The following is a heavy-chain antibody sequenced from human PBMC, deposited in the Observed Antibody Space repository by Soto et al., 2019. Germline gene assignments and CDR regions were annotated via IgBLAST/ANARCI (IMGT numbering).Heavy chain of an antibody. V-gene: IGHV3-15*01. J-gene: IGHJ4*02. CDR1: GFTFSSAW. Sequence: GGSLRLSCAASGFTFSSAWMSWVRQAPGKGLEWIGRIKTNSDGGTVDYASPVKGRFTISRDDSKSMLYLDLNSLKTEDTGVYFCATVYCATTSCYAPFDYWGKGTLVTVSS. CDR2: IKTNSDGGTV. CDR3: ATVYCATTSCYAPFDY. D-gene: IGHD2-2*01.